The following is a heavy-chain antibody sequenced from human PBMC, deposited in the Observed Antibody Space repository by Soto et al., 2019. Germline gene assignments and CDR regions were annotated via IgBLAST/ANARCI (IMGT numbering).Heavy chain of an antibody. CDR2: ISYEGSNT. Sequence: QVRLVESGGGVVQPGRSLRLSCVASGFTFGTYAIHWVRQAPGKGLQWVALISYEGSNTYYADSVKGLFTISRDNSKNTLYLEMNTLRPEYTAVYYCARVTPGNNLYYVSGLDVWGQGTSVIVAS. J-gene: IGHJ6*02. V-gene: IGHV3-30-3*01. CDR1: GFTFGTYA. CDR3: ARVTPGNNLYYVSGLDV. D-gene: IGHD3-16*01.